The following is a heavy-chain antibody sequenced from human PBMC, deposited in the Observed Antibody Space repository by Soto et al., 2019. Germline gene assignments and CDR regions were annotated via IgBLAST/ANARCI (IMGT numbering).Heavy chain of an antibody. Sequence: QVQLQQWGAGLLKPSETLSLTCAVYGGSFSGYYWSWIRQPPGKGLEWIGEINPSGSTNYNPSLKSRVTISVDTSKNQFSLKRSSVTAADTAVYYCARVSMGSNWFDPWGQGTLVTVSS. CDR2: INPSGST. V-gene: IGHV4-34*01. CDR1: GGSFSGYY. D-gene: IGHD3-10*01. J-gene: IGHJ5*02. CDR3: ARVSMGSNWFDP.